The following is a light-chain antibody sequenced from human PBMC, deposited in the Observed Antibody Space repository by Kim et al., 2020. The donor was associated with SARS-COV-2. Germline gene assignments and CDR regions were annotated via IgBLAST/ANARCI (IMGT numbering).Light chain of an antibody. CDR2: AAS. CDR3: QQSYSSPWT. J-gene: IGKJ1*01. CDR1: QSITSY. Sequence: DIQMTQSPSSLSASVGDRVTITCRATQSITSYLNWYQQKPGKAPKLLIYAASTLQSGVPSRFSGSGSGTDFTLTISSLQAEDCATYYCQQSYSSPWTFGQGTKVDIK. V-gene: IGKV1-39*01.